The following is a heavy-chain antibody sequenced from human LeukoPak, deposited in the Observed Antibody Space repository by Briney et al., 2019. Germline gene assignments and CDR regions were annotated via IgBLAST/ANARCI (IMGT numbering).Heavy chain of an antibody. Sequence: PGGSLRLSCAASGFTFSSYAMSWVRQAPGKGLEWVSAISGSGGSTYYADSVKGRFTISRDNSKNTLYLQMNSLRAEDTAVYYCAKDELYGDYVGVSDYRGQGTLVTVSS. V-gene: IGHV3-23*01. J-gene: IGHJ4*02. D-gene: IGHD4-17*01. CDR2: ISGSGGST. CDR3: AKDELYGDYVGVSDY. CDR1: GFTFSSYA.